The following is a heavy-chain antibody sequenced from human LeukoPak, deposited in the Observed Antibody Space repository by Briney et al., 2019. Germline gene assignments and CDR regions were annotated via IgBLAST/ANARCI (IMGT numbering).Heavy chain of an antibody. CDR1: GFTFDDYA. CDR2: ISWNSGSI. J-gene: IGHJ6*03. D-gene: IGHD3-9*01. Sequence: PGGSLRLSCAASGFTFDDYAMHWVRHAPGKGLEWVSGISWNSGSIGYADSVKGRFTISRDNAKNSLYLQMNSLRAEDTALYYCAKDRYFGWSSLMDVWGKGTTVTVSS. CDR3: AKDRYFGWSSLMDV. V-gene: IGHV3-9*01.